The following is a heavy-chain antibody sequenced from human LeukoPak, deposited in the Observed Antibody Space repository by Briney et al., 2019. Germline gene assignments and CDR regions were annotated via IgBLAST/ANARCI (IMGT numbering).Heavy chain of an antibody. CDR2: VLYTGRT. CDR3: ARRDVGATIDY. Sequence: SETLSLTCTVSGDSISSSRFYWAWIRQPPGKGLEWIGSVLYTGRTFYNPSLKSRVTISVDTSKNQFSLRLGSVTASDTAVYYCARRDVGATIDYWGQGTLVTVSS. V-gene: IGHV4-39*01. CDR1: GDSISSSRFY. J-gene: IGHJ4*02. D-gene: IGHD1-26*01.